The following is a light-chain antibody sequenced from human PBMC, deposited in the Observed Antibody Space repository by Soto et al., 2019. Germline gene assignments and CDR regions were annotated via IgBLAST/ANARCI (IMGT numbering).Light chain of an antibody. CDR3: QQYKRWPLT. Sequence: ETVMTQSPATLSVSPGERATLSCRADQDISDNLAWYQQRPGQAPRLLVYGASNRATGIPARFSGSGSGTEFTLTISSLQSEDFGVYYCQQYKRWPLTFGGGTKVEL. J-gene: IGKJ4*01. CDR1: QDISDN. CDR2: GAS. V-gene: IGKV3-15*01.